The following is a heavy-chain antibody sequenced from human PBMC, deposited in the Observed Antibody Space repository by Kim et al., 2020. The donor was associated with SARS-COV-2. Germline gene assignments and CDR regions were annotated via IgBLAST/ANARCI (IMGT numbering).Heavy chain of an antibody. J-gene: IGHJ4*02. Sequence: SETLSLTCTVSGGSISSYNWSWIRQPPGKGLEWIGYIYYSGSTNYNPSLKSRVTISVDTSKNQFSLKLSSVTAADTAVYYCARLTPPYYYDSSGYAFDYWGQGTLVTVSS. V-gene: IGHV4-59*08. CDR3: ARLTPPYYYDSSGYAFDY. CDR1: GGSISSYN. D-gene: IGHD3-22*01. CDR2: IYYSGST.